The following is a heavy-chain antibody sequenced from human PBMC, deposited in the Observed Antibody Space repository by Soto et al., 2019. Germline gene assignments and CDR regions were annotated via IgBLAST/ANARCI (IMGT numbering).Heavy chain of an antibody. D-gene: IGHD3-10*01. CDR1: VYSISSGYY. Sequence: KPSETLSLTCAFSVYSISSGYYWGWIRQPPGKGLEWIGSIYHSGSTYYNPSLKSRVTISVDTSKNQFSLKLSSVTAADTAVYYCARDYGGNRRGNWFDPWGQGTLVTVS. CDR2: IYHSGST. V-gene: IGHV4-38-2*02. J-gene: IGHJ5*02. CDR3: ARDYGGNRRGNWFDP.